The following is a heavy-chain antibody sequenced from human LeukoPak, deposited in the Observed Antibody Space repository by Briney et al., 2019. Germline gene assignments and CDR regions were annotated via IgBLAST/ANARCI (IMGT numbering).Heavy chain of an antibody. D-gene: IGHD6-6*01. V-gene: IGHV1-69*05. Sequence: SVKVSCNASGGTFSSYAIRWVRQAAGEGREWMVWLIPIFGTANSAQKFQGTVPITTEESTSTAYMELSSLRSEDTAVYYSAREGWSSYSSSSIRYFAYCGQASLVTV. J-gene: IGHJ4*02. CDR2: LIPIFGTA. CDR1: GGTFSSYA. CDR3: AREGWSSYSSSSIRYFAY.